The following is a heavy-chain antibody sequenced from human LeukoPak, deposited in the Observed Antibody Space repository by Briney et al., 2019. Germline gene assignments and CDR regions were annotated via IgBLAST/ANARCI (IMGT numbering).Heavy chain of an antibody. Sequence: ASVKVSCKASGYTFISYDINWVRQATGQGLEWMGWMNPNSGNTGYAQKFQGRVTMTRNTSISTAYMELSSLRSEDTAVYYCARGLKGYNRNYVAVKDYWGQGTLVTVSS. CDR3: ARGLKGYNRNYVAVKDY. V-gene: IGHV1-8*01. J-gene: IGHJ4*02. CDR2: MNPNSGNT. D-gene: IGHD1-7*01. CDR1: GYTFISYD.